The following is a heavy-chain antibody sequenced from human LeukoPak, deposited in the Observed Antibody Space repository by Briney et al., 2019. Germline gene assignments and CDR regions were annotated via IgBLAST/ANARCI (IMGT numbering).Heavy chain of an antibody. Sequence: SETLSLTCTVSGGSISSYYWSWIRQPPGKGLEWIGYIYYSGSTNYNPSHKSRVTISVDTSKNQFSLKLSSVTAADTAVYYCARTHAVAGRGYFDYWGQGTLVTVSS. CDR3: ARTHAVAGRGYFDY. D-gene: IGHD6-19*01. CDR2: IYYSGST. V-gene: IGHV4-59*08. J-gene: IGHJ4*02. CDR1: GGSISSYY.